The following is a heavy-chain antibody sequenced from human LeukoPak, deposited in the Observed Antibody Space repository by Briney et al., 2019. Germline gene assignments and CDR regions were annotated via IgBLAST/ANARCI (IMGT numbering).Heavy chain of an antibody. CDR3: AKVNYYHPYF. J-gene: IGHJ4*02. V-gene: IGHV3-53*01. D-gene: IGHD3-22*01. CDR1: GFTVSSNY. CDR2: IYSGGST. Sequence: AGGSLRLSCAASGFTVSSNYMSWVRQAPGKGLEWGSVIYSGGSTYYADSVKGRFTISRDNFQNTLFLQLNNLRVDDTAVYYCAKVNYYHPYFWGQGTLVTVSS.